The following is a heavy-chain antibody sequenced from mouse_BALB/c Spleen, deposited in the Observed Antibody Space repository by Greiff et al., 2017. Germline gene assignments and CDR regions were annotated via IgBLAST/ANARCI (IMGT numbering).Heavy chain of an antibody. CDR3: AGGGNYGYFDV. J-gene: IGHJ1*01. CDR1: GYTFTSYW. V-gene: IGHV1-87*01. D-gene: IGHD2-1*01. Sequence: VQLQQSGAELARPGASVKLSCKASGYTFTSYWMQWVKQRPGQGLEWIGAIYPGDGDTRYTQKFKGKATLTADKSSSTAYMQLSSLASEDSAVYYCAGGGNYGYFDVWGAGTTVTVSS. CDR2: IYPGDGDT.